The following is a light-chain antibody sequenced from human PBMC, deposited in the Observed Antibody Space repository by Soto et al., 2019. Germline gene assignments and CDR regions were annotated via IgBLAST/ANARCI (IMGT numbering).Light chain of an antibody. V-gene: IGKV3-11*01. Sequence: ESVLTQSPATLSLSPGERATLSCRASPSVSNSLAWYQHKPGQAPRLLIYDASNRAPDVPTRFSGSGSGTDFTPTISSLEPEDFAVYYCQQRNKWPPVTFGRGTRVEIK. CDR2: DAS. CDR3: QQRNKWPPVT. J-gene: IGKJ4*01. CDR1: PSVSNS.